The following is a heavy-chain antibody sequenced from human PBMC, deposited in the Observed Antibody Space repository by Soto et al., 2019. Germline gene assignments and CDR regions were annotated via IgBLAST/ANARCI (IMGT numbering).Heavy chain of an antibody. Sequence: SETLSRTSAVHWGSLVGFYWTWIRQPPGKGLECIGEINHSGSSNYNPPLKSRVTMSLDTSRNQFSLSLNSVTAADTAVYYCARMAGPWYFDLWGRGTLVTVSS. V-gene: IGHV4-34*01. J-gene: IGHJ2*01. CDR1: WGSLVGFY. CDR3: ARMAGPWYFDL. CDR2: INHSGSS.